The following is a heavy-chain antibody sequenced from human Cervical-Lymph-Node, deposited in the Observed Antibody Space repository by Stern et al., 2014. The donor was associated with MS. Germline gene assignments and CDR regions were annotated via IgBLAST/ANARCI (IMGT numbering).Heavy chain of an antibody. J-gene: IGHJ4*02. CDR1: GFTFSDHY. V-gene: IGHV3-72*01. CDR3: ARVRQGGAHDY. CDR2: IRIKANSYTT. Sequence: EVQLVESGGGLVQPGGSLRLSCTASGFTFSDHYMDWVRQAPGKGPAWVARIRIKANSYTTDYAASVKDRFTISRDDSANSLYLQMSSLKTEDTAMYYCARVRQGGAHDYWGRGTLVTVSS. D-gene: IGHD2-21*01.